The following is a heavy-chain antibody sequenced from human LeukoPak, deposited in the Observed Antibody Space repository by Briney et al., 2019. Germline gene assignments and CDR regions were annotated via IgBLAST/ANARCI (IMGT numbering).Heavy chain of an antibody. V-gene: IGHV3-66*01. CDR3: ARGYGSGD. J-gene: IGHJ4*02. D-gene: IGHD3-10*01. CDR1: GFTFTTYW. Sequence: GGSLRLSCAASGFTFTTYWMTWVRQAPGKGLEWVSVIYSGGSTYYADSVKGRFTISRDNSKNTLYLQMNSLRAEDTAVYYCARGYGSGDWGQGTLVTVSS. CDR2: IYSGGST.